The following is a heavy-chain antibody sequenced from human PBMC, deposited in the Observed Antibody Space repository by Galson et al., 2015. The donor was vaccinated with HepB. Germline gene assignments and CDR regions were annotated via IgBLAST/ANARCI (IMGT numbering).Heavy chain of an antibody. CDR1: GGSISSGSYY. D-gene: IGHD3-22*01. J-gene: IGHJ3*02. CDR3: ARDRNRDRHLDYYDSSGYPAQSDAFDI. V-gene: IGHV4-61*02. CDR2: IYTSGST. Sequence: TLSLTCTVSGGSISSGSYYWSWIRQPAGKGLEWIGRIYTSGSTNYNPSLKSRVTMSVDTSKNQFSLKLSSVTAADTAVYYCARDRNRDRHLDYYDSSGYPAQSDAFDIWGQGTMVTVSS.